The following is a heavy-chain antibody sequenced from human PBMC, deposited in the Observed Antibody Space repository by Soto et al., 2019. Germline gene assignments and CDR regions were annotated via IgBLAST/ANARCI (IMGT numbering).Heavy chain of an antibody. CDR2: IIPIFGTA. D-gene: IGHD2-2*01. CDR1: GGTFSSYA. V-gene: IGHV1-69*13. Sequence: SVKVSCKASGGTFSSYAISWVRQAPGQGLEWMGGIIPIFGTANYAQKFQGRVTITADESTSTAYMELSSLRSEDTAVYYCARDLRAVGYCSSTSCYPYYYYGMDVWGQGTTVTVSS. J-gene: IGHJ6*02. CDR3: ARDLRAVGYCSSTSCYPYYYYGMDV.